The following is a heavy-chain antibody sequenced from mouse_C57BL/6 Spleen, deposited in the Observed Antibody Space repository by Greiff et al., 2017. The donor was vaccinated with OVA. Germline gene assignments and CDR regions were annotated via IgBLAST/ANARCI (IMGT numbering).Heavy chain of an antibody. D-gene: IGHD1-1*01. V-gene: IGHV3-6*01. CDR1: GYSITSGYY. CDR2: ISYDGSN. CDR3: ARERGGSSYDYAMDY. J-gene: IGHJ4*01. Sequence: EVQLVESGPGLVKPSQSLSLTCSVPGYSITSGYYWNWIRQFPGNKLEWMGYISYDGSNNYNPSLKNRISITRDTSKNQFFLKLNSVTTEDTATYYCARERGGSSYDYAMDYWGQGTSVTVSS.